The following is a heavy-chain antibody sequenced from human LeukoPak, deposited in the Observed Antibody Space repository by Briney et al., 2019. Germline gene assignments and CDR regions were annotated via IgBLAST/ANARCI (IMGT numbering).Heavy chain of an antibody. CDR2: INHSGST. Sequence: SETLSLTCAVYGGSFSGYYWSWIRQPPGKGLEWIGEINHSGSTNYNPSLKSRVTISVDTSKNQFSLKLSSVTAADTAVYYCARESVGNFDYWGQGTLVTVSS. D-gene: IGHD1-26*01. J-gene: IGHJ4*02. CDR1: GGSFSGYY. V-gene: IGHV4-34*01. CDR3: ARESVGNFDY.